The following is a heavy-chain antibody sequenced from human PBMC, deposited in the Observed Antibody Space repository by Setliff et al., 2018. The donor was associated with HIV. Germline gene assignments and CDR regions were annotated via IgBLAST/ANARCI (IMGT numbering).Heavy chain of an antibody. D-gene: IGHD3-3*01. V-gene: IGHV4-61*02. Sequence: TLSLTCTVSGGSISSGSYYWSWIRQPAGKGLEWIGRIYTSGSTNYNPSLESRVTISVDTSKNQFSLKLSSVTAADTAVYYCAGSWSGYPLSFGYWGQGTLGTVS. CDR3: AGSWSGYPLSFGY. J-gene: IGHJ4*02. CDR2: IYTSGST. CDR1: GGSISSGSYY.